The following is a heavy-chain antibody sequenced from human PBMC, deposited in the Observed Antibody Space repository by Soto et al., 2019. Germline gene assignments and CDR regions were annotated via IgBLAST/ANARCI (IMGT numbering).Heavy chain of an antibody. CDR3: ARGGSGYTWFNEF. J-gene: IGHJ4*02. CDR2: IIPVFQTA. V-gene: IGHV1-69*01. Sequence: QEQLVQSGAEVKKPGSSVKVSCKASGGLFSSYPISWARQVPGQGLEWMGGIIPVFQTAYYTQRFQGRVTITADESTNTAYMELSSLRSEDTAIYYCARGGSGYTWFNEFWGQGTLVTVSS. CDR1: GGLFSSYP. D-gene: IGHD3-22*01.